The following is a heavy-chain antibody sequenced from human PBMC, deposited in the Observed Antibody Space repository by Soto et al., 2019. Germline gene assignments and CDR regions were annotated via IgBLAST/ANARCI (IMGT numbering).Heavy chain of an antibody. CDR2: IYFSGST. CDR1: GGSISNSSYY. D-gene: IGHD2-15*01. V-gene: IGHV4-39*01. J-gene: IGHJ4*02. CDR3: AGHWNPAQTVVAAFPDF. Sequence: PSETLRLTWSVSGGSISNSSYYCGWIRQPPGKELEWIGHIYFSGSTYHNPSLKSRVTMSVATSKNKFSLKLASVTAADTAVYFCAGHWNPAQTVVAAFPDFGGQGTPGT.